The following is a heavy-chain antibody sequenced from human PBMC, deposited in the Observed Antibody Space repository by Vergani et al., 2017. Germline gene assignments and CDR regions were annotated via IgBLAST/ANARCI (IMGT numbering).Heavy chain of an antibody. CDR2: ISPYNGNP. Sequence: QVQLVQSGAEVKKPGASVKVSCKASGYTFTSYGISWVRQAPGQGLEWMGWISPYNGNPNYAQKLQGRVTMTTDTSTSTAYMGLRSLRSDDTAMYYCARDQIAAAGLYCYCYYGMDVWGQGTTVTVSS. D-gene: IGHD6-13*01. J-gene: IGHJ6*02. CDR1: GYTFTSYG. CDR3: ARDQIAAAGLYCYCYYGMDV. V-gene: IGHV1-18*01.